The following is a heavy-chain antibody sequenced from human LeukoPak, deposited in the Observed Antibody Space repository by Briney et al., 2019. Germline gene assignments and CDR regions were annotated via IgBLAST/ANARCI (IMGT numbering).Heavy chain of an antibody. CDR1: GGTFSSYA. J-gene: IGHJ6*02. Sequence: ASVKVSRKASGGTFSSYAISWVRQAPGQGLEWMGGIIPIFGTANYAQKFQGRVTITADESTSTAYMELSSLRSEDTAVYYCARDMWELRLGYYYGMDVWGQGTTVTVSS. D-gene: IGHD1-26*01. CDR3: ARDMWELRLGYYYGMDV. CDR2: IIPIFGTA. V-gene: IGHV1-69*13.